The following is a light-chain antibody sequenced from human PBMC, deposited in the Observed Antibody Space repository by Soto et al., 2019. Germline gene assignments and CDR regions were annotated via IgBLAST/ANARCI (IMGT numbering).Light chain of an antibody. CDR3: SSYTSSSTLP. J-gene: IGLJ1*01. V-gene: IGLV2-14*01. Sequence: QSVLTQPASMSGSPGQSITISCTGTSSDVGGYNFVSWYQKHPGKAPKLTIYEVSNRPSGVSNRFSGSKSGNTAFLTISGLQAEDEADYYCSSYTSSSTLPFGTGTKVTVL. CDR1: SSDVGGYNF. CDR2: EVS.